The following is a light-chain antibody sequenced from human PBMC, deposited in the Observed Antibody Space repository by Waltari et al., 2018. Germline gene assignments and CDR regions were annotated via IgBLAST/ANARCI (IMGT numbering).Light chain of an antibody. CDR2: DSS. CDR3: QPRSNWLPT. V-gene: IGKV3-11*01. J-gene: IGKJ4*01. CDR1: QSVSSY. Sequence: TVFTQSPATLSLSPGERATLSCRASQSVSSYLAWYKQKPGQAPGLLIYDSSNRATGIPARFRGSGSGTDFNLTISRLGPEDFADYYCQPRSNWLPTSGGGTTVEMK.